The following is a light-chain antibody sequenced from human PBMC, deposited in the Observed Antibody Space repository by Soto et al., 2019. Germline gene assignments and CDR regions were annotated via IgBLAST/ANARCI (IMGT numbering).Light chain of an antibody. V-gene: IGKV3-15*01. CDR1: QSVSSN. CDR3: QQYHDWPRT. J-gene: IGKJ1*01. Sequence: EIVMTQSPATLSVSPGERATLSCRAGQSVSSNLAWYQQEPGQAPRLLIYGASTRATGIPARFSGSGSGTEFILTISSLQSEDFAVYYCQQYHDWPRTFGQGTKVEIK. CDR2: GAS.